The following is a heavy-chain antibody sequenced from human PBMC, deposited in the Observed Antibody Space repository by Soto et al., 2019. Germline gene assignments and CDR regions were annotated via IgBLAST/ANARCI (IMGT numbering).Heavy chain of an antibody. Sequence: GESLKISCWGSGYDFFGYWTAWVRQKPGKGLEWMGIIYPDDSNTRYSPSFQGQVTISADKSINTAYLQWSNLRASDSAIYFCARFGAPAFSRNWFDLWGQGTLVTVST. D-gene: IGHD3-10*01. CDR1: GYDFFGYW. CDR2: IYPDDSNT. CDR3: ARFGAPAFSRNWFDL. J-gene: IGHJ5*02. V-gene: IGHV5-51*01.